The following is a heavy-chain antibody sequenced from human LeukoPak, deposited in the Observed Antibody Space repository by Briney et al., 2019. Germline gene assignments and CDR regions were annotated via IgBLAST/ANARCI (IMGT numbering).Heavy chain of an antibody. CDR1: GGTFSSYA. D-gene: IGHD3-10*01. CDR2: ISGYNGKA. CDR3: ARGPKFGDYYYYMDV. V-gene: IGHV1-18*01. J-gene: IGHJ6*03. Sequence: ASVKVSCKASGGTFSSYAISWVRQAPGQGLEWMGWISGYNGKANYVQKFQGRVTMTTDTSTSTAYMELRSLRSDDTAVYYCARGPKFGDYYYYMDVWGKGTTVTVSS.